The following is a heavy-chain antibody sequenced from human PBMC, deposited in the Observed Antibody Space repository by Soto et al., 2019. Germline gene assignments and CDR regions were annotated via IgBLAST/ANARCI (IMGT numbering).Heavy chain of an antibody. D-gene: IGHD6-13*01. CDR1: SPSLSSGGYY. Sequence: SETLSLTCPVSSPSLSSGGYYWSWLREHPGKGLEWIGYIYYSGSTYYNPSLKSRVTISVDTSKNQFSLKLSSVTAADTAVYYCARDRMAAARYYGMDVWGQGTTVTVSS. CDR3: ARDRMAAARYYGMDV. V-gene: IGHV4-31*03. CDR2: IYYSGST. J-gene: IGHJ6*02.